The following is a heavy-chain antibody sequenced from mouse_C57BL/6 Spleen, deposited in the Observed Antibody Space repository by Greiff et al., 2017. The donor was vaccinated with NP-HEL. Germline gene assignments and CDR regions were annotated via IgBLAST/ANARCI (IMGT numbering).Heavy chain of an antibody. CDR1: GFTFSSYG. Sequence: EVMLVESGGDLVKPGGSLKLSCAASGFTFSSYGMSWVRQTPDKRLEWVATISSGGSYTYYPDSVTGRFTISRANAKNTLYLQLRRLKSEDTAVYYLARHPINYDGWGDYWGQGTSVTVSS. CDR3: ARHPINYDGWGDY. CDR2: ISSGGSYT. V-gene: IGHV5-6*01. D-gene: IGHD2-3*01. J-gene: IGHJ4*01.